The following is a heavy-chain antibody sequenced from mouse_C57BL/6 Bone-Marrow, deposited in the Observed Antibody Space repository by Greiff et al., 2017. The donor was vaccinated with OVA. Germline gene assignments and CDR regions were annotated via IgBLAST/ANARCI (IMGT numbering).Heavy chain of an antibody. D-gene: IGHD2-3*01. Sequence: EVKLVESVAELVRPGASVKLSCTASGFNIKNTYMHWVKQRPEQGLEWIGRIDPANGNTKYAPKFQGKATITADTSSNTAYLQLSSLTSEDTAIYYCARDDGYPYWYFDVWGTGTTVTVSS. J-gene: IGHJ1*03. CDR1: GFNIKNTY. CDR2: IDPANGNT. CDR3: ARDDGYPYWYFDV. V-gene: IGHV14-3*01.